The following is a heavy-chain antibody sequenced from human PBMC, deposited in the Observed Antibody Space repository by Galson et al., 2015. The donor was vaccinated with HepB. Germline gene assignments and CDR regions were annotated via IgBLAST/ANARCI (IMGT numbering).Heavy chain of an antibody. CDR2: IYSSGST. D-gene: IGHD6-13*01. J-gene: IGHJ4*02. V-gene: IGHV4-59*01. CDR1: GGSIGLYY. Sequence: SETLSLTCTVSGGSIGLYYWSWIRQPPGKGLEWIGYIYSSGSTTYSPSLKSRLTISIDTSKKQFALKLSSMTAADTAVYYCARHYGDSNSWYLFDYWGQGTLVTVSS. CDR3: ARHYGDSNSWYLFDY.